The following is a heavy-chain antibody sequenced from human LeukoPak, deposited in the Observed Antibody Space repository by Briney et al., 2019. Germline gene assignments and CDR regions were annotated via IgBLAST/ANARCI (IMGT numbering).Heavy chain of an antibody. Sequence: SETLSLTCTVSGGPINNYYWSWIRQPPGKGLEWTGYIYYSGSTNYNPSLTSRVTISVDTSKNQFSLNLSDVTAADTAVYYCTRRSTSWSGGVGFDPWGQGTLVTVSS. CDR2: IYYSGST. D-gene: IGHD6-13*01. CDR3: TRRSTSWSGGVGFDP. V-gene: IGHV4-59*08. CDR1: GGPINNYY. J-gene: IGHJ5*02.